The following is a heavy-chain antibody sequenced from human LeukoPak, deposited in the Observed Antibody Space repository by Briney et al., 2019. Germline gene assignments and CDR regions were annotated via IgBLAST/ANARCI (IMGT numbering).Heavy chain of an antibody. J-gene: IGHJ3*02. V-gene: IGHV4-34*01. Sequence: GSLRLSCAASGFIVSSNYMSWIRQPPGKGLEWIGEINHSGSTNYNPSLKSRVTISVDTSKNQFSLKLSSVTAADTAVYYCARKGYSYGYGTFDIWGQGTMVTVSS. CDR1: GFIVSSNY. CDR3: ARKGYSYGYGTFDI. CDR2: INHSGST. D-gene: IGHD5-18*01.